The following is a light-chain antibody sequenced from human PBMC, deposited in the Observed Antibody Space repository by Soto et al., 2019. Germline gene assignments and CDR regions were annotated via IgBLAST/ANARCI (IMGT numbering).Light chain of an antibody. J-gene: IGLJ3*02. CDR3: SSYTSSSPRV. CDR2: DVS. V-gene: IGLV2-14*01. CDR1: SSDVGGYNY. Sequence: QSALTQPASVSGSPGQSITISCTGTSSDVGGYNYVSWYQQHPGKAPKLMIYDVSNRPSGVSNCFSGSKSGNTASLTISGLQAEDEAEYYCSSYTSSSPRVFGGGTKLTVL.